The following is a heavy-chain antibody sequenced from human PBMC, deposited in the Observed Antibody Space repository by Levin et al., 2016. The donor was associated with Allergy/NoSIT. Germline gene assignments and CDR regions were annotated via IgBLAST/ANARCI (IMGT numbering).Heavy chain of an antibody. Sequence: RQAPGKGLEWIGYIYYSGSTYYNPSLKSRVTISVDTSKNQFSLKLSSVTAADTAVYYCARAGCSTSCYGFYYYYYMDVWGKGTTVTVSS. CDR3: ARAGCSTSCYGFYYYYYMDV. CDR2: IYYSGST. D-gene: IGHD2-2*01. V-gene: IGHV4-31*02. J-gene: IGHJ6*03.